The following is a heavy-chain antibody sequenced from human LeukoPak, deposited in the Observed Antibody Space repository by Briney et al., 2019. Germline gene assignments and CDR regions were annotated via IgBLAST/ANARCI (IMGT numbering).Heavy chain of an antibody. D-gene: IGHD2-21*02. J-gene: IGHJ3*02. Sequence: PGGSLRLSCAASGFTFDDYAMHWVRQAPGKGLEWVSGISWNSGSIGYADSVKGRFTISRDNAKNSLYLQMNSLRAEDTALYYCAKKGQSAVVVTAADAFDIWGQGTMVTVSS. CDR1: GFTFDDYA. CDR3: AKKGQSAVVVTAADAFDI. V-gene: IGHV3-9*01. CDR2: ISWNSGSI.